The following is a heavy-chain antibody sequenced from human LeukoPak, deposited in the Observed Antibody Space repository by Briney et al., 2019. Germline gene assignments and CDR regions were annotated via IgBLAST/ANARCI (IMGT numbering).Heavy chain of an antibody. V-gene: IGHV3-53*01. D-gene: IGHD2-15*01. Sequence: GGSLRLSCAASGLSVSSKYMNWVRQAPGKGLEWVSLLYSGGTTYYADSVKGRFTISRDSSKNTVYLQMNSLRAEDTAVYYCAREPYCSGGSCYHAFDIWGQGTMVTVSS. J-gene: IGHJ3*02. CDR1: GLSVSSKY. CDR3: AREPYCSGGSCYHAFDI. CDR2: LYSGGTT.